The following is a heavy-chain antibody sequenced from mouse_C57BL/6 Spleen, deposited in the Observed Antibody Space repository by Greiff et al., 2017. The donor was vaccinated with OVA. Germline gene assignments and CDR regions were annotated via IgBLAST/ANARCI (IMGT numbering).Heavy chain of an antibody. D-gene: IGHD2-4*01. CDR3: AVYYDYGEGYAMDY. J-gene: IGHJ4*01. V-gene: IGHV1-72*01. CDR1: GYTFTSYW. Sequence: VQLQQPGAELVKPGASVKLSCKASGYTFTSYWMHWVKQRPGRGLEWIGRIDPNSGGTKYNEKFKSKATLTVDKPSSTAYMQLSSLTSEDSAVYYGAVYYDYGEGYAMDYWGQGTSVTVSS. CDR2: IDPNSGGT.